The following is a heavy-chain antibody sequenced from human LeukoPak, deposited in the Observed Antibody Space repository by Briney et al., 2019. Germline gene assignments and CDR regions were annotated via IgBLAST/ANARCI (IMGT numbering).Heavy chain of an antibody. CDR2: ISPYNGNT. CDR3: ARHRNQDGYNSFYW. Sequence: ASVKVSCKASGYTFTSYVIRWVRQAPGQGLEWMGWISPYNGNTNYAQKLQGRVTMTTDTSTSTAYMELRSLRSDDTAVYYCARHRNQDGYNSFYWWGQGTLVTVSS. CDR1: GYTFTSYV. J-gene: IGHJ4*02. V-gene: IGHV1-18*01. D-gene: IGHD5-12*01.